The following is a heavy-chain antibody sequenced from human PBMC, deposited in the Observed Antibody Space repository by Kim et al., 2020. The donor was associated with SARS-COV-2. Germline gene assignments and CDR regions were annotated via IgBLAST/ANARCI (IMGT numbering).Heavy chain of an antibody. V-gene: IGHV4-61*01. CDR3: ARGGIAARTYNWFDP. CDR2: IYYSGST. CDR1: GGSVSSGSYY. J-gene: IGHJ5*02. D-gene: IGHD6-6*01. Sequence: SETLSLTCTVSGGSVSSGSYYWSWIRQPPGKGLEWIGYIYYSGSTNYNPSLKSRVTISVDTSKNQFSLKLSSVTAADTAVYYCARGGIAARTYNWFDPWGQGTLVTVSS.